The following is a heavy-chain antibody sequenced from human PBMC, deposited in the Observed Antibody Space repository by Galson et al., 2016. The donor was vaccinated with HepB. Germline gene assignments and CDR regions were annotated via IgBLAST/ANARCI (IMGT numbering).Heavy chain of an antibody. CDR3: ASWRYSSGRNDSFDI. Sequence: SLRLSCAASGFTFSSYAMHWVRHAPGKGLEWVAVVSYDGSKKYYADSVKGRFTVSRDNSKNTIYLQMNSLRAEDAAVYYCASWRYSSGRNDSFDIWGQGTRVTVSS. J-gene: IGHJ3*02. CDR2: VSYDGSKK. V-gene: IGHV3-30-3*01. CDR1: GFTFSSYA. D-gene: IGHD6-19*01.